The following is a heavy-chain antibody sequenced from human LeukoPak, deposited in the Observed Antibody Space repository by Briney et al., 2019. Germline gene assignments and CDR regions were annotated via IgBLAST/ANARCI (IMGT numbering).Heavy chain of an antibody. J-gene: IGHJ4*02. V-gene: IGHV3-15*01. CDR1: GFTFNNVW. D-gene: IGHD3-9*01. CDR2: IKSKTDGGTI. CDR3: TTDLTAPY. Sequence: PGGSLRLSCAASGFTFNNVWMSWVRQAPGKGLEWVGRIKSKTDGGTIDYAAPVKGRFTISRDDSKKTLYLHMNSLKIEDTAVYYCTTDLTAPYWGQGTPVTVSS.